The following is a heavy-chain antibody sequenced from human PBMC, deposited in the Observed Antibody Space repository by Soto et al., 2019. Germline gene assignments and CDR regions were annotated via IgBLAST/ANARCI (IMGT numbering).Heavy chain of an antibody. CDR3: AKVPTTVVTGDY. Sequence: GGSLRLSCAASGFTFSSYGMHWVRQAPGKGLEWVAVISYDGSNKYYADSVKGRFTISRDNSKNTLYLQMNSLGAEDTAVYYCAKVPTTVVTGDYWGQGTLVTVSS. D-gene: IGHD4-17*01. V-gene: IGHV3-30*18. CDR1: GFTFSSYG. CDR2: ISYDGSNK. J-gene: IGHJ4*02.